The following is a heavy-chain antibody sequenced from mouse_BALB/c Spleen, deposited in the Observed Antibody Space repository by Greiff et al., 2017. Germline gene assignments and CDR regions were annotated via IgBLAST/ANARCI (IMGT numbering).Heavy chain of an antibody. CDR3: ARRRYDEYFDY. D-gene: IGHD2-14*01. Sequence: EVKLVESGPELVKPGASVKMSCKASGYTFTSYVMHWVKQKPGQGLEWIGYINPYNDGTKYNEKFKGKAILTSDKSSSTAYMELSSLTSEDSAVYYCARRRYDEYFDYWGQGTTLTVSS. CDR1: GYTFTSYV. CDR2: INPYNDGT. J-gene: IGHJ2*01. V-gene: IGHV1-14*01.